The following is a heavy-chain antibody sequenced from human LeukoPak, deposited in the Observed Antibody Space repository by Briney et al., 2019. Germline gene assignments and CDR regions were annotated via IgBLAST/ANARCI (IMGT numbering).Heavy chain of an antibody. CDR1: GGTFISYA. J-gene: IGHJ4*02. CDR2: IIPILGIA. Sequence: GASVKVSCKASGGTFISYAISWVRQAPGQGLEWMGRIIPILGIANYAQKFQGRVTITADKSTSTAYMELSSLRAEDTDVYYCARDGDSGSYYPYYFDYWGQGTLVTVSS. CDR3: ARDGDSGSYYPYYFDY. D-gene: IGHD1-26*01. V-gene: IGHV1-69*04.